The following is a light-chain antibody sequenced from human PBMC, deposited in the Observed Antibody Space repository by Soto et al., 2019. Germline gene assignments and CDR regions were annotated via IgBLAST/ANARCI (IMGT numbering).Light chain of an antibody. Sequence: QSVLTQPPSASGTPGQRVTISCSGSSSNIGSNTVNWYQHLPGTAPKLLIYSNNQRPSGVPDRFSGSKSGTSASLAISGLQSEDEADYYCAAWDDSLNGPGVVFGGGTKVTAL. CDR2: SNN. CDR1: SSNIGSNT. V-gene: IGLV1-44*01. J-gene: IGLJ2*01. CDR3: AAWDDSLNGPGVV.